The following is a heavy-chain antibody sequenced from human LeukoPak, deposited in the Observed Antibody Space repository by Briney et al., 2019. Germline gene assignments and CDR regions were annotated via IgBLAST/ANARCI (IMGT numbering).Heavy chain of an antibody. CDR3: AMYSSGWSYYYYMDV. J-gene: IGHJ6*03. CDR1: RGSISSSNYY. D-gene: IGHD6-19*01. Sequence: PSETLSLTCSVSRGSISSSNYYWGWIRQPAGKGLEWIGRIYPSGNTNFNPSLMSRVTMSIDTSKNQFSLKLSSVTAADTAVYYCAMYSSGWSYYYYMDVWGKGTTVTVSS. CDR2: IYPSGNT. V-gene: IGHV4-61*02.